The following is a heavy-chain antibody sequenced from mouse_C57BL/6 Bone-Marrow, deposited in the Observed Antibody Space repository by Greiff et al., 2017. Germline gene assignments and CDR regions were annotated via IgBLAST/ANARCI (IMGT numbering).Heavy chain of an antibody. D-gene: IGHD1-1*01. V-gene: IGHV14-1*01. CDR2: IDPEDGDT. CDR3: TRGLLAWFAY. Sequence: VQLKQSGAELVRPGASVKLSCTASGFNIKDYYMHWVKQRPEQGLEWIGRIDPEDGDTEYAPKFQGKATMTADTPSNTAYLQLSSLTSEDTAVYYCTRGLLAWFAYWGQGTLVTVSA. J-gene: IGHJ3*01. CDR1: GFNIKDYY.